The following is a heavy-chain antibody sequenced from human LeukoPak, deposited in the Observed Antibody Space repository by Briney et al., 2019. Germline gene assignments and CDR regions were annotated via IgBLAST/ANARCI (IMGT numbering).Heavy chain of an antibody. CDR2: ISGSGGST. CDR1: GFTFSSYA. V-gene: IGHV3-23*01. CDR3: AKLEESVTVVVINWSFVY. Sequence: SGGSLRLSCAASGFTFSSYAMSWVRQAPGKGLEWVSAISGSGGSTYYADSVKGRFTISRDNSKNTLYLQMNSLRAEDTAVYYCAKLEESVTVVVINWSFVYWGQGTLVTVSS. J-gene: IGHJ4*02. D-gene: IGHD3-22*01.